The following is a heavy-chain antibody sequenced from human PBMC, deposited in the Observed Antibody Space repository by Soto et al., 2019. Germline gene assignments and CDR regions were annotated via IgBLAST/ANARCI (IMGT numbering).Heavy chain of an antibody. J-gene: IGHJ6*02. CDR2: IRSKAYGGTT. CDR3: TRDQYYDILTGYRPYGMDV. CDR1: GFTFGDYA. Sequence: PGGSLRLSCTASGFTFGDYAMSWVRQAPGKGLEWVGFIRSKAYGGTTEYAASVKGRFTISRDDSKSIAYLQMNSLKTEDTAVYYCTRDQYYDILTGYRPYGMDVWGQGTTVTV. D-gene: IGHD3-9*01. V-gene: IGHV3-49*04.